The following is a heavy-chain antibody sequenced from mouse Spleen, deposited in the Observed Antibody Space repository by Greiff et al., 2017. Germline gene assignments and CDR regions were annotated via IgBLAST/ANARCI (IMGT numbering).Heavy chain of an antibody. CDR3: ARDADYASSYWYFDV. J-gene: IGHJ1*01. D-gene: IGHD1-1*01. CDR1: GFTFSDFY. Sequence: EVKLMESGGGLVQPGRSLRLSCATSGFTFSDFYMEWVRQAPGKGLEWIAASRNKAHDYTTEYSASVKGRFIVSRDTSRSILYLQMNALRAEDTAIYYCARDADYASSYWYFDVWGAGTTVTVSS. V-gene: IGHV7-1*01. CDR2: SRNKAHDYTT.